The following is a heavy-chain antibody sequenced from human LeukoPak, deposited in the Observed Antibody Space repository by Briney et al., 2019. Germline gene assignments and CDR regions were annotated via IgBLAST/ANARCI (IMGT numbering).Heavy chain of an antibody. Sequence: SETLSLTCTVSGYSISSGYYWGWIRQPPGKGLECIGTMYHSGSTFYNPSLKSRVTISVDTSKNQFSLKLSSVTAADTAVYYCARGGIAAAGLDYWGQGTLVTVSS. CDR3: ARGGIAAAGLDY. CDR1: GYSISSGYY. CDR2: MYHSGST. J-gene: IGHJ4*02. D-gene: IGHD6-13*01. V-gene: IGHV4-38-2*02.